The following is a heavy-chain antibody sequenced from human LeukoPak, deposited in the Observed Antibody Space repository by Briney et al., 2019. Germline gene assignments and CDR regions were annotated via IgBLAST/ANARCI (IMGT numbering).Heavy chain of an antibody. Sequence: GGSLRLSCAATGFPLTTYWMSWVRQAPGKGLEWVANINEDGYEKYYVGSVKGRFTISRDNSKNTLYLQMNSLRAEDTAVYYCARGGDHVDYWGQGTLVTVSS. D-gene: IGHD2-21*02. CDR1: GFPLTTYW. CDR3: ARGGDHVDY. V-gene: IGHV3-7*03. J-gene: IGHJ4*02. CDR2: INEDGYEK.